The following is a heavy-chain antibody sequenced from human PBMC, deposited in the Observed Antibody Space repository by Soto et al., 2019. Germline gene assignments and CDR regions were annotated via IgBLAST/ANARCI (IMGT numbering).Heavy chain of an antibody. CDR3: EKDLHGLQNYFDY. J-gene: IGHJ4*02. CDR1: GFTFSSYG. CDR2: ISYDGSNK. Sequence: PGGSLRLSCAASGFTFSSYGMHWVRQAPGKGLEWVAVISYDGSNKYYADSVKGRFTISRDNSKNTLYLQMNSLRAEDTAVYYCEKDLHGLQNYFDYWGQGTLVTVSS. V-gene: IGHV3-30*18.